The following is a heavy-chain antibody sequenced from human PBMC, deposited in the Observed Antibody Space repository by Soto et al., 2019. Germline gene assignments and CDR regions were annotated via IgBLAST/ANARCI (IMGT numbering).Heavy chain of an antibody. Sequence: ETLSLTCTVSGGSISSYYWSWIRQPPGKGLEWIGYIYYSGSTNYNPSLKSRVTISVDTSRNQFSLELSSVTAADTAVYYCARGDYYYYYYMDVWGKGTTVTVSS. J-gene: IGHJ6*03. V-gene: IGHV4-59*08. CDR3: ARGDYYYYYYMDV. CDR1: GGSISSYY. D-gene: IGHD3-16*01. CDR2: IYYSGST.